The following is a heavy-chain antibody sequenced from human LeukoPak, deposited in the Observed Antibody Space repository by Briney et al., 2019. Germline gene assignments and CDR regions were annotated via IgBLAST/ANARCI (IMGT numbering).Heavy chain of an antibody. J-gene: IGHJ4*02. CDR2: ISAYNGNT. CDR1: GYTFTSYG. Sequence: VASVKVSCKASGYTFTSYGISWVRQAPGQGREWMGWISAYNGNTSYAQKLQGRVTMTTDTSTSTAYMELRSLRSDDTAVYYCARDSPGLWFGELSGVDYWGQGTLVTVSS. V-gene: IGHV1-18*01. CDR3: ARDSPGLWFGELSGVDY. D-gene: IGHD3-10*01.